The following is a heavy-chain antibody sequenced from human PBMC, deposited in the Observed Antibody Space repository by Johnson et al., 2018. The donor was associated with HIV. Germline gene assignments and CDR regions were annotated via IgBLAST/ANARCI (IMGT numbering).Heavy chain of an antibody. J-gene: IGHJ3*02. Sequence: MLLVESGGGLVQPGGSLRLSCAASGFIVRSNYMNWVRQAPGKGLEWVSVIYSGGDTYYSDSVMGRFTISRDTSKNTLYLQMNSLRGDDTAVYYCARDGRDMVTRGAFDIWGQGTVVTVSS. CDR2: IYSGGDT. CDR3: ARDGRDMVTRGAFDI. CDR1: GFIVRSNY. V-gene: IGHV3-66*01. D-gene: IGHD5-18*01.